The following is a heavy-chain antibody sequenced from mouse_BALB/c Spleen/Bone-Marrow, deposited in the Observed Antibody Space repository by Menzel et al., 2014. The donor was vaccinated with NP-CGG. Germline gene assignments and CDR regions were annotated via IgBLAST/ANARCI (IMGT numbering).Heavy chain of an antibody. D-gene: IGHD1-1*01. Sequence: EVKLQESGPSLVKPSQTLTLSCSVTGYTITTDYWNWIRQFPGDKLEYLGYISYSGITYYNPSLKSRISITRDTSKNQYYLQLNSVTTEDTATYYCARTYYYGSISFEDWGQGTLVTVSA. V-gene: IGHV3-8*02. CDR3: ARTYYYGSISFED. CDR1: GYTITTDY. CDR2: ISYSGIT. J-gene: IGHJ3*01.